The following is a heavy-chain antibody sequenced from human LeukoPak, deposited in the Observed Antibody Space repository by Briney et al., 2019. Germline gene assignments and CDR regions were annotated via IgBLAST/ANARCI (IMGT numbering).Heavy chain of an antibody. CDR3: ARTYCSGGSCYQIDAFDI. Sequence: GESLKISCKGSGYSFTSYWIGWVRQMPGKGLEWMGIIYHGDYGTRYSPSFQGQVTISADKSISTAYLQWSSLKASDTAMYYCARTYCSGGSCYQIDAFDIWGQGTMVTVSS. J-gene: IGHJ3*02. CDR1: GYSFTSYW. CDR2: IYHGDYGT. D-gene: IGHD2-15*01. V-gene: IGHV5-51*01.